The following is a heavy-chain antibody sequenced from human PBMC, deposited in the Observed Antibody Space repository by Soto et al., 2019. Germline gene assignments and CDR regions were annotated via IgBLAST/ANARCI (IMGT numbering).Heavy chain of an antibody. V-gene: IGHV1-18*01. J-gene: IGHJ4*02. CDR3: ARDCRTGTTSRSRYYGY. D-gene: IGHD1-7*01. CDR1: GYTFTSYG. CDR2: ISAYTGNT. Sequence: QVQLVQSGAEVKKPGASVKVSCKASGYTFTSYGISWVRQAPGQGLEWMGWISAYTGNTNYAQKLQGRVTMTTDTSTSTAYMELRSLRSDDTAVYYCARDCRTGTTSRSRYYGYWGQGTLVTVSS.